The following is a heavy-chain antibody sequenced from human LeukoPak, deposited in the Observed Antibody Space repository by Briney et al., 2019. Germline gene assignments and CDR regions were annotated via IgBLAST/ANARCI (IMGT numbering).Heavy chain of an antibody. CDR1: GYSFTSYW. D-gene: IGHD6-13*01. V-gene: IGHV5-51*01. Sequence: GESLKISCKGSGYSFTSYWIGWVRQMPGKGLEWMGIIYPGDSDTRYSPSFQGQVTISADKSISTAYLQWSSLKASDTAMYYCASVHEAASDAFDIWGQGTMVTVSS. CDR2: IYPGDSDT. CDR3: ASVHEAASDAFDI. J-gene: IGHJ3*02.